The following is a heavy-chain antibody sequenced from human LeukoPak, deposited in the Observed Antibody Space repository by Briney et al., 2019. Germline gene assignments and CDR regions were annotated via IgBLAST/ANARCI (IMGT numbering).Heavy chain of an antibody. Sequence: PVKVSCKASGGTFSSYAISWVRQAPGQGLEWMGRIIPIFGIANYAQKFQGRVTITADKSTSTAYMELSSLRSEDTAVYYCARDTSYCSGGSCYFYGFDYWGQGTLVTVSS. J-gene: IGHJ4*02. CDR2: IIPIFGIA. CDR1: GGTFSSYA. V-gene: IGHV1-69*04. CDR3: ARDTSYCSGGSCYFYGFDY. D-gene: IGHD2-15*01.